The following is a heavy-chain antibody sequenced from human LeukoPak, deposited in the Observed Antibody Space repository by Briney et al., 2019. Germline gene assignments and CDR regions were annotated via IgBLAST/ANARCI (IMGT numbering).Heavy chain of an antibody. CDR1: GFTFSNYW. J-gene: IGHJ4*02. V-gene: IGHV3-7*01. CDR3: ARDTYRFDDY. CDR2: IKEDGSDK. Sequence: PGGSLRLSCAASGFTFSNYWMSWVRQAPGKGLEWVASIKEDGSDKYYVDSVKGRLTISRDNAKNSLYLQMDSLRADDTAVYYCARDTYRFDDYWGQGTLVTVSS.